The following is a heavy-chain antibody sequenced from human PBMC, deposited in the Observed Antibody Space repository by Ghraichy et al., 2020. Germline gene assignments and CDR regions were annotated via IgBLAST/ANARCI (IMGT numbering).Heavy chain of an antibody. V-gene: IGHV2-5*02. D-gene: IGHD4-17*01. CDR3: ARSERRSDFDY. J-gene: IGHJ4*02. CDR2: IYWDDDK. Sequence: SLTTSGVAVGWIRQPPGKALEWLALIYWDDDKRYSPSLKSRLTITKDTSKNQVVLTMTNMDPVDTATYYCARSERRSDFDYWGQGTLVTVSS. CDR1: SLTTSGVA.